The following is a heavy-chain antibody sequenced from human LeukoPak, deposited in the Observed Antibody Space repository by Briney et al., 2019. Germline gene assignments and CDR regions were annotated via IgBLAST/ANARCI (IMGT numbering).Heavy chain of an antibody. D-gene: IGHD2-2*01. CDR2: IYYSGST. CDR1: GGSISSGGYY. V-gene: IGHV4-31*03. Sequence: SQTLSLTCTVSGGSISSGGYYWSWIRQHPGKGLEWIGYIYYSGSTYYNPSLKSRVTISVDTSKNQFSLKLSSVTAADTAVYYCASTSTLGWRYKYGMDVWGQGTTVTVSS. CDR3: ASTSTLGWRYKYGMDV. J-gene: IGHJ6*02.